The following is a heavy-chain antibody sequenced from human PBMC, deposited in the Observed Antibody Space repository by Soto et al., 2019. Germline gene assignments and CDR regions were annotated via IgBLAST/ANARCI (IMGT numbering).Heavy chain of an antibody. CDR2: INSDGSST. V-gene: IGHV3-74*01. D-gene: IGHD5-18*01. J-gene: IGHJ6*02. CDR1: GFTFSGYW. CDR3: ARCGYTYGYDGDV. Sequence: EVQLVESGGGLVQPGGSLRLSCAASGFTFSGYWMPWVRQAPGKGLVWVSRINSDGSSTSYADSVKGRFTISRDNAKNTLYLQMNSLRAEDTAVYYCARCGYTYGYDGDVWGQGTTVTVSS.